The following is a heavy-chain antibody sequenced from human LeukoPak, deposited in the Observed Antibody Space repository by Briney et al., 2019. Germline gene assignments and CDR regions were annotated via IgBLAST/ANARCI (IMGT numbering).Heavy chain of an antibody. D-gene: IGHD1-7*01. CDR1: GDSVSSNSAA. Sequence: SQTLSLTCAISGDSVSSNSAAWNWIRQSPSRGLEWLGRTYYRSKWYNDYAVSVKSRITINPDTSKNQFSLQLNSVTPEDTAVYYCARAVTGTTGDYYYYYMDVWGKGTTVTVSS. CDR2: TYYRSKWYN. CDR3: ARAVTGTTGDYYYYYMDV. J-gene: IGHJ6*03. V-gene: IGHV6-1*01.